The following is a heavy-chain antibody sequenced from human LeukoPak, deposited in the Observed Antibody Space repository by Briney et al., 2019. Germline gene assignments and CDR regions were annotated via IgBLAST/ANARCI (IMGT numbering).Heavy chain of an antibody. V-gene: IGHV3-53*01. D-gene: IGHD6-13*01. CDR1: GFTFDDYA. CDR3: ARVRAAAGRYYFDY. Sequence: GGSLRLSCAASGFTFDDYAMHWVRQAPGKGLEWVSVIYSGGSTYYADSVKGRFTISRDNSKNTLYLQMNSLRAEDTAVYYCARVRAAAGRYYFDYWGQGTLVTVSS. J-gene: IGHJ4*02. CDR2: IYSGGST.